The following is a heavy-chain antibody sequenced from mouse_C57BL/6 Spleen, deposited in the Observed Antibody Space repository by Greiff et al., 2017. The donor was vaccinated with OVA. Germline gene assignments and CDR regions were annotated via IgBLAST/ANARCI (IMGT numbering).Heavy chain of an antibody. CDR3: ARSPLFDY. CDR2: IYPGDGDT. Sequence: VQLQQSGPELVKPGASVKISCKASGYAFSSSWMNWVKQRPGKGLEWIGRIYPGDGDTNYNGKFKGKATLTADKSSSTAYMQLSSLTSEDSAVYFCARSPLFDYWGQGTTLTVSS. J-gene: IGHJ2*01. V-gene: IGHV1-82*01. CDR1: GYAFSSSW.